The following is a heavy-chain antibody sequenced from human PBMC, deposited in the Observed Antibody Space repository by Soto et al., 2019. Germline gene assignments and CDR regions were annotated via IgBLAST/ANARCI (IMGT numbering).Heavy chain of an antibody. CDR3: ARGVTMVRGVMGYYYYGMDV. J-gene: IGHJ6*02. CDR2: INHSGST. D-gene: IGHD3-10*01. V-gene: IGHV4-34*01. Sequence: SETLSLTCAISGGSFSGYYWSWIRQPPGKGLEWIGEINHSGSTNYNPSLKSRVTISVDTSKNQFSLKLSSVTAADTAVYYFARGVTMVRGVMGYYYYGMDVWGQGTTVTVSS. CDR1: GGSFSGYY.